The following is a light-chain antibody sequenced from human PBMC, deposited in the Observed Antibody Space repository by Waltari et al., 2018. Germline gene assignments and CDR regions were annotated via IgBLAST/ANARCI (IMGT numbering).Light chain of an antibody. CDR2: VNRDGSH. J-gene: IGLJ3*02. Sequence: QLVLTQSPSASASLGASVRLTCTLSSGHSSNIIAWHQQQPEKGPRYLMKVNRDGSHSKGDGSPDRFSGAGSGAERYPPVSGGQSDDEADYYCQTGGHGTWVFGGGTKLTVL. CDR3: QTGGHGTWV. V-gene: IGLV4-69*02. CDR1: SGHSSNI.